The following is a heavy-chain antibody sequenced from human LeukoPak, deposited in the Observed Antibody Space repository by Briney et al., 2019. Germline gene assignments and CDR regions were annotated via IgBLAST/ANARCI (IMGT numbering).Heavy chain of an antibody. J-gene: IGHJ4*02. Sequence: AASVKVSCKASGYTFIDYWIHWVRQAPGQGLEWMGRIDLNTGDTTSAQKFQGRVTMTRDTSISTLYLDLGGLGSDDTAVYYCARDAPHQRFDYWGQGTLVTVSS. V-gene: IGHV1-2*02. CDR3: ARDAPHQRFDY. CDR1: GYTFIDYW. CDR2: IDLNTGDT.